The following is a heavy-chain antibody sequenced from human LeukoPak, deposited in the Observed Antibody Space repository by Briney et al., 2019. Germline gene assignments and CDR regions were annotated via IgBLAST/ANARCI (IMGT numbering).Heavy chain of an antibody. CDR3: ARDSYDFWSGSQGYFDY. J-gene: IGHJ4*02. V-gene: IGHV4-59*01. Sequence: PSETLSLTCTGSGGSISSYYWSWLRQPPGKGLEWSGYIYYSGSTNYNPSLKSLVTISVDTSKNQFSLKLSSVTAADTAVYYCARDSYDFWSGSQGYFDYWRQGTLVTVSS. CDR1: GGSISSYY. D-gene: IGHD3-3*01. CDR2: IYYSGST.